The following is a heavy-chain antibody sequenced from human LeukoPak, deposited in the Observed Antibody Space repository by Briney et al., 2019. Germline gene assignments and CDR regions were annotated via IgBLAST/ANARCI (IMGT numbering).Heavy chain of an antibody. D-gene: IGHD1-14*01. CDR1: GFTFSRYS. CDR2: ISISSSYI. CDR3: ARDQNTYNSRNRMSSFDI. V-gene: IGHV3-21*01. J-gene: IGHJ3*02. Sequence: GGSLRLSCAASGFTFSRYSMNWVRQAPGKGLEWVSSISISSSYIYYADSVKGRFTMSRDNAKNSLYLQVNSLRAEDTAVYYCARDQNTYNSRNRMSSFDIWGQGTMVTVS.